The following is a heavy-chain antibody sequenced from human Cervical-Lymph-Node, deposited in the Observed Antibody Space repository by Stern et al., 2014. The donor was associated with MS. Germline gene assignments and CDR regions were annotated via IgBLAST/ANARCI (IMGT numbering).Heavy chain of an antibody. Sequence: QVQLVESGGGVVQPGTSLRLSCAAFGFTFSTHGMHWVRQAPGKGLEWVAVIWYDGSNEAYASSVKGRFTISRDNSKNMLYLQMNSLRAEDTAVYYCVAYASGANINFWGQGTLVTVSS. V-gene: IGHV3-33*01. D-gene: IGHD2-2*01. CDR3: VAYASGANINF. CDR2: IWYDGSNE. CDR1: GFTFSTHG. J-gene: IGHJ4*02.